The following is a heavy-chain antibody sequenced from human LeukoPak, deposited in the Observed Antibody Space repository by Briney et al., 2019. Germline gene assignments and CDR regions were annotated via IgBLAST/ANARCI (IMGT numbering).Heavy chain of an antibody. CDR1: GYTFTGYY. J-gene: IGHJ4*02. V-gene: IGHV1-2*02. D-gene: IGHD4-17*01. Sequence: ASVKVSCKASGYTFTGYYMHWVRQAPGQGLEWMGLINPNSGGTNYAQKFQGRVTMTRDTSISTAYMELSRLRSDDTAVYYCATPTVTTWYYFDYWGQGTLVTVSS. CDR2: INPNSGGT. CDR3: ATPTVTTWYYFDY.